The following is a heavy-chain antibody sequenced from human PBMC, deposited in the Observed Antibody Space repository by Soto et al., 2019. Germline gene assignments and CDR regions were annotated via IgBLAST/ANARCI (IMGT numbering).Heavy chain of an antibody. CDR1: GVSISSGDYY. J-gene: IGHJ5*02. V-gene: IGHV4-30-4*01. Sequence: SETLSLTCTVSGVSISSGDYYWSWIRQPPGKGLEWIGYIYYSRSTYDNPSLKRRVTITVDTYKNQFSLKLSSVTAADTAVFFCAREPDTAMPHAWGQGTLVTVSS. CDR3: AREPDTAMPHA. D-gene: IGHD5-18*01. CDR2: IYYSRST.